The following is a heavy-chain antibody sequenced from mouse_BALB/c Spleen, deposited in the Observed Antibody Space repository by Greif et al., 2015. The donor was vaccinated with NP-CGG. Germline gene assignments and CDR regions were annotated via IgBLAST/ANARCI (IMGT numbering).Heavy chain of an antibody. V-gene: IGHV14-3*02. CDR1: GFNIKDTY. Sequence: VQLQQSGAELVKPGASVKLSCTASGFNIKDTYMHWVKQRPEQGLEWIGRIDPASGNTKYDPKFQGKATITADTSSNTAYLQLSSLTSEDTAVYYCATYYGSSYGFAYWGQGTLVTVSA. CDR2: IDPASGNT. D-gene: IGHD1-1*01. CDR3: ATYYGSSYGFAY. J-gene: IGHJ3*01.